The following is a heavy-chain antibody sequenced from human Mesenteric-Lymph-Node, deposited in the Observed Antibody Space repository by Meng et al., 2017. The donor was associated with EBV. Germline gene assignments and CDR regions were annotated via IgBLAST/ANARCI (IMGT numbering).Heavy chain of an antibody. D-gene: IGHD1-1*01. Sequence: EGPLLEFGGGLGQPGGSLRLSCPASGFTFSSYAMSWIRQAPGKGLEWVSAIVGRGDSTYYADSVKGRFTISRDNSKNTLYLQMNSLRAEDTAVYYCYRNDPVYWGQGTLVTVSS. J-gene: IGHJ4*02. V-gene: IGHV3-23*01. CDR2: IVGRGDST. CDR3: YRNDPVY. CDR1: GFTFSSYA.